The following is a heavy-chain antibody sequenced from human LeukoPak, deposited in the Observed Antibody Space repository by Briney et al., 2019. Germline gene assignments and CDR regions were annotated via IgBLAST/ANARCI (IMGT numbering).Heavy chain of an antibody. CDR2: IYTSGST. Sequence: SETLSLTCTVSGASIGSYYWSWIRQPAGKGLEWIGRIYTSGSTNNNPSLRSRVTISVDKSKNQFSLKLSSVTAADTAVYYCARSYSSGWYYFDYWGQGTLVTVSS. J-gene: IGHJ4*02. D-gene: IGHD6-19*01. CDR1: GASIGSYY. V-gene: IGHV4-4*07. CDR3: ARSYSSGWYYFDY.